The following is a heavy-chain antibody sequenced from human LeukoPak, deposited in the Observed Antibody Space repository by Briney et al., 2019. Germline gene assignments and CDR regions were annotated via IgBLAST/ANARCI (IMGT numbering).Heavy chain of an antibody. Sequence: PGESLKISCKGSGYSFTSYWIGWVRQMPGKVLEWMGIIYPGDSDTRYSPSFQGQVTISADKSISTAYLQWSSLKASDTAMYYCARRAMTTLSLDGMDVWGQGTTVTVSS. CDR3: ARRAMTTLSLDGMDV. V-gene: IGHV5-51*01. CDR2: IYPGDSDT. D-gene: IGHD4-17*01. CDR1: GYSFTSYW. J-gene: IGHJ6*02.